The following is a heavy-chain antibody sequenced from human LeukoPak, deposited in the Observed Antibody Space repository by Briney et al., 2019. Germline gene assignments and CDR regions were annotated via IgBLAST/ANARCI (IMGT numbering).Heavy chain of an antibody. Sequence: PGGSLRLSCAASGLTFNNHAMSWVRQPPGKGLEWVSSISGSGGTTYYADSVKGRFTSSRDNSKNTLYLQMNSLRAEDSAVYYCAKGGLQPGDGAFHIWGQGTMVTVSP. CDR1: GLTFNNHA. CDR2: ISGSGGTT. V-gene: IGHV3-23*01. D-gene: IGHD7-27*01. J-gene: IGHJ3*02. CDR3: AKGGLQPGDGAFHI.